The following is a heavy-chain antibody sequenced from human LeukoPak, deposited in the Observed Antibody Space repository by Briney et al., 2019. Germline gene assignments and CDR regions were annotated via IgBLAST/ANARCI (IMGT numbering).Heavy chain of an antibody. D-gene: IGHD4-17*01. J-gene: IGHJ4*02. CDR2: INPNSGGT. CDR3: ARMGTTVPPYLDY. V-gene: IGHV1-2*02. Sequence: ASVKVSCKASGYTFTGYYMHWVRQAPGQGLEWMGWINPNSGGTNYAQKFQGRVTMTRDTSISTAYMELSRLRSDDTAVYHCARMGTTVPPYLDYWGQGTLVTVSS. CDR1: GYTFTGYY.